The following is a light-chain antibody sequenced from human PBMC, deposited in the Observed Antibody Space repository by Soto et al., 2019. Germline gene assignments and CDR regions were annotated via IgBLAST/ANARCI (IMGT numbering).Light chain of an antibody. J-gene: IGKJ4*01. CDR3: QQYSTYPLT. CDR2: KAS. Sequence: DIQMTQSPSTLSASVGDRVTITCRASQSISSWLAWYQQKQGKAPKLLIYKASNLQSGVPSRFSGSASGADFTLTISSLQPDDFATYCCQQYSTYPLTFGGGTKVEIK. CDR1: QSISSW. V-gene: IGKV1-5*03.